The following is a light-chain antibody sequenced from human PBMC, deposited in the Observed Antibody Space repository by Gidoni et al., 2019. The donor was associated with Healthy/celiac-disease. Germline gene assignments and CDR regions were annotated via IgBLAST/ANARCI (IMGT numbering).Light chain of an antibody. CDR2: AAS. CDR1: QGISSW. J-gene: IGKJ5*01. V-gene: IGKV1-12*01. CDR3: QQANRFPIT. Sequence: DIQMTQSPSSVSASVGDRVTITCRASQGISSWLAWYQQEPGKAPKLLIYAASSLQSGVPSRFSRRGSGSDFPLPISRPQPEHFATSYCQQANRFPITFGQGTRLEI.